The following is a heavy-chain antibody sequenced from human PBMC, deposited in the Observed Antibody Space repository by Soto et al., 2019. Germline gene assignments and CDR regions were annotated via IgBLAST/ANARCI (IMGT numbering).Heavy chain of an antibody. Sequence: ASVKVSCKASGYTFASYGISWVRQAPGQGLEWMGWISAHNGNTNYAQKLQGRVTMTTDTSTSTAYMELRSLRSDDTAVYYCARKTLRYDSSGYYPPDMDVWGQ. CDR2: ISAHNGNT. CDR1: GYTFASYG. CDR3: ARKTLRYDSSGYYPPDMDV. D-gene: IGHD3-22*01. V-gene: IGHV1-18*01. J-gene: IGHJ6*02.